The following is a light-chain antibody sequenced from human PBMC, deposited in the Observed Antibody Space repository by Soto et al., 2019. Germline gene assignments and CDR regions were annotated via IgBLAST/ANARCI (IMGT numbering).Light chain of an antibody. CDR2: EVN. Sequence: QSVLTQPASVSGSPGQSITISCTGTSSDVGGYNYVSWYQQHPGKAPKLMIYEVNNRPSGVSNRFSGSKSGNTASLTFSGLQAEDESAYYCSSYTRSSTGVFGGGIKLTVL. CDR1: SSDVGGYNY. J-gene: IGLJ3*02. CDR3: SSYTRSSTGV. V-gene: IGLV2-14*01.